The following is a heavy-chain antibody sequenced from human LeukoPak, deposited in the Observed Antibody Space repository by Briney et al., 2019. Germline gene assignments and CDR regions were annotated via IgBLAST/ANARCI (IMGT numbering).Heavy chain of an antibody. CDR2: IKQDGSEK. V-gene: IGHV3-7*01. J-gene: IGHJ4*02. CDR3: ARGAIAAPGTDY. CDR1: GFTFSGYW. Sequence: GGSLRLSCAASGFTFSGYWMHWVRQAPGKGLEWVANIKQDGSEKHFADSVKGRFTISRDNAENSLYLQMNSLRAEDTAMYYCARGAIAAPGTDYWGQGTLVTVSS. D-gene: IGHD6-13*01.